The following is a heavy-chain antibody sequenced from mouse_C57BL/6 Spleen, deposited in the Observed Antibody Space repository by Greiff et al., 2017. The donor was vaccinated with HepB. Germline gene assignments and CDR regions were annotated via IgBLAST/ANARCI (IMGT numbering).Heavy chain of an antibody. CDR3: ARGDMGYYGYFEV. CDR1: GFTFSDYY. Sequence: DVHLVESEGGLVQPGRSMKLSCTASGFTFSDYYMAWVRQVPEKGLEWVANINYDGSSTYYLDSLKSRFIISRDNAKNILYLQMSSVKSEDTATYYCARGDMGYYGYFEVGGTGTTVTVSS. D-gene: IGHD1-1*02. CDR2: INYDGSST. J-gene: IGHJ1*03. V-gene: IGHV5-16*01.